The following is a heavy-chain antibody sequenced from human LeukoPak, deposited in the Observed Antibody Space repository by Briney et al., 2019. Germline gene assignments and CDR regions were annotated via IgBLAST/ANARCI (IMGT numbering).Heavy chain of an antibody. CDR2: MNPNSGNT. CDR1: GYTFTSYD. CDR3: ARAERDYYGSGSPYLGMDV. V-gene: IGHV1-8*01. J-gene: IGHJ6*02. Sequence: ASVKVSCKASGYTFTSYDINWVRQATGQGLEWMGWMNPNSGNTGYAQKFQGRATMTRNTSISTAYMELSSLRSEDTAVYYCARAERDYYGSGSPYLGMDVWGQGTTVTVSS. D-gene: IGHD3-10*01.